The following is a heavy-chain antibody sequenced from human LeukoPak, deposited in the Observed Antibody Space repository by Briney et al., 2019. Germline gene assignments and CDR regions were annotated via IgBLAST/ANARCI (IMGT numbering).Heavy chain of an antibody. CDR1: GFTFSSFA. V-gene: IGHV3-23*01. D-gene: IGHD3-22*01. Sequence: TGGSLRLSCAASGFTFSSFAMSWVRQAPGKGLEWVSRVSGSGGSTYYADSVKGRFSISRDNSKNTLYLQMNSLRAEDTAVYYCARDSSGYASFDYWGRGTLVTVSS. J-gene: IGHJ4*02. CDR3: ARDSSGYASFDY. CDR2: VSGSGGST.